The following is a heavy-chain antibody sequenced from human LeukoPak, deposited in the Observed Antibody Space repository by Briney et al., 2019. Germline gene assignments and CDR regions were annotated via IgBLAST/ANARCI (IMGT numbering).Heavy chain of an antibody. Sequence: GESLKISCKGSGYSFTSYWIGWVRQMLGKGLEWMGIIYPGDSDTRYSPSFQGQVTISADKSISTAHLQWSSLKASDTAMYYCARWLGYCSGGSCYSTKYYFDYWGQGTLVTVSS. D-gene: IGHD2-15*01. J-gene: IGHJ4*02. CDR2: IYPGDSDT. CDR3: ARWLGYCSGGSCYSTKYYFDY. V-gene: IGHV5-51*01. CDR1: GYSFTSYW.